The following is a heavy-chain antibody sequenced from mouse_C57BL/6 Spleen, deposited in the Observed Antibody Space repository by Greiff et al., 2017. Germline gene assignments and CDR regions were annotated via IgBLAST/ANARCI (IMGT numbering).Heavy chain of an antibody. J-gene: IGHJ3*01. Sequence: QVQLQQPGAELVKPGASVKISCIASGYAFSSYWLNWVKQRPGKGLEWIGQFYPGDGDTNYNGKFKGKATLTADKSSSTAYMQLSSLTSEDSAVYFCARWGGFAYWGQGTLVTVSA. CDR1: GYAFSSYW. CDR3: ARWGGFAY. CDR2: FYPGDGDT. V-gene: IGHV1-80*01.